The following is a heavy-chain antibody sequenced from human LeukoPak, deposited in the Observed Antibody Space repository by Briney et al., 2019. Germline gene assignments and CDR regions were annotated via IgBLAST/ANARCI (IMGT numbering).Heavy chain of an antibody. D-gene: IGHD2-2*02. CDR2: IYYSGST. CDR3: ARLGGGLVVVPAAILY. CDR1: GGSISSYY. J-gene: IGHJ4*02. Sequence: PSETLSLTCTVSGGSISSYYWSWIRQPPGRGLEWIGYIYYSGSTNYNPSLKSRVTISVDTSKNQFSLKLSSVTAADTAVYYCARLGGGLVVVPAAILYWGQGTLVTVSS. V-gene: IGHV4-59*01.